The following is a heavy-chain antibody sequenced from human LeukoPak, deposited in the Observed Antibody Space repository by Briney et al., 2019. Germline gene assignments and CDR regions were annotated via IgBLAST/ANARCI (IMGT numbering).Heavy chain of an antibody. Sequence: GGSLKISCKGSGYSFTSYWIGWVRPMPGKRVEWMGIIYPGGSNTSYSPSFQGQVTISADKSISTAYLQWSRLKASDTAMYYCARHSITSPSGEMDYFDYWGQGTLVTVSS. D-gene: IGHD6-6*01. V-gene: IGHV5-51*01. CDR1: GYSFTSYW. CDR3: ARHSITSPSGEMDYFDY. J-gene: IGHJ4*02. CDR2: IYPGGSNT.